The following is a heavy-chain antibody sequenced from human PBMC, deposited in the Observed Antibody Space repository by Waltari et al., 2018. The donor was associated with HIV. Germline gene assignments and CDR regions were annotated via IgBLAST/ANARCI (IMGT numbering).Heavy chain of an antibody. CDR3: ARDRSIVSRHYDNAVSPYFDN. CDR1: GNIFPDNY. J-gene: IGHJ4*02. D-gene: IGHD3-22*01. CDR2: INPGSGGT. Sequence: QVQLVQSGAEVKKPGASVKVSCKESGNIFPDNYIHLVRPAPGQGLEWMGWINPGSGGTNSAQKFQGRVTMTWDTSINTAYMELSGLRSDDTAVYFCARDRSIVSRHYDNAVSPYFDNWGQGTLVSVSS. V-gene: IGHV1-2*02.